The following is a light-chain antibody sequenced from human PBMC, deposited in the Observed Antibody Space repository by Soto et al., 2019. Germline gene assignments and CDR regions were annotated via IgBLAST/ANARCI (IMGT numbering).Light chain of an antibody. CDR3: SSYTGSSTSYV. CDR2: EVT. V-gene: IGLV2-14*01. CDR1: TNDIGGYKY. J-gene: IGLJ1*01. Sequence: QSVLTQPASVSGSPGQSITISCTGTTNDIGGYKYVSWYQQHPGKAPKLIIFEVTNRPSGVSDRFSGSKSGNTASLTISGLQAEDEADFYCSSYTGSSTSYVFGSGTKVTVL.